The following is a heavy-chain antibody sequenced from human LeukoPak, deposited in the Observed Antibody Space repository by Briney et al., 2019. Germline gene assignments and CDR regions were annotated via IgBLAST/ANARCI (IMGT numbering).Heavy chain of an antibody. CDR2: ISYDGSNK. Sequence: GGSLRLSCAASGFTFSSYGMHWVRQAPGKGLEWVAVISYDGSNKYYADSVKGRFTISRDNSKNTLYLQMNSLRAEDTAVYYCAKSSIAARRLLGDFDYWGQGTLVTVSS. CDR1: GFTFSSYG. CDR3: AKSSIAARRLLGDFDY. V-gene: IGHV3-30*18. D-gene: IGHD6-6*01. J-gene: IGHJ4*02.